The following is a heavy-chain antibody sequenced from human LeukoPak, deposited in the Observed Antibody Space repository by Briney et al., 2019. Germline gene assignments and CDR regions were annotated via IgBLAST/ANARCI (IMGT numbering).Heavy chain of an antibody. J-gene: IGHJ4*02. Sequence: SETLSLTCAVYGGSFSGYYWSWIRQPPGKGLEWIGEINHSGSTNYNPSLKSRVTISVDTSKNQFSLKLSSVTAADTAVYYCAGDHQQRGLIDYWGQGTLVTVSS. CDR2: INHSGST. V-gene: IGHV4-34*01. CDR3: AGDHQQRGLIDY. D-gene: IGHD6-25*01. CDR1: GGSFSGYY.